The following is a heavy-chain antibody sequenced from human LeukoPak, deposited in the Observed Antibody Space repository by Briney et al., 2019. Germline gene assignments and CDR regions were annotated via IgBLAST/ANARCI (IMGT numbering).Heavy chain of an antibody. CDR1: GFTFSSYA. CDR3: AREDTAMVGYSDY. Sequence: AGGSLRLSCAASGFTFSSYAMHWVRQAPGKGLEWVAVISYDGSNKYYADSVKGRFTISRDNSKNTLYLQMNSLRAEDTAVYYCAREDTAMVGYSDYWGQGTLVTVSS. V-gene: IGHV3-30*04. CDR2: ISYDGSNK. D-gene: IGHD5-18*01. J-gene: IGHJ4*02.